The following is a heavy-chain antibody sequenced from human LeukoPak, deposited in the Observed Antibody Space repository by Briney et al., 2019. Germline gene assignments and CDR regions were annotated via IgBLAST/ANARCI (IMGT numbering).Heavy chain of an antibody. D-gene: IGHD3-16*01. CDR1: GFTFSGYA. CDR3: AKGPTHFGGGEYYFDY. J-gene: IGHJ4*02. Sequence: GGSLRLSCAASGFTFSGYAMTWVRQAPGKGLEWVSGMSGTGGYTYYADSMKGRFTISRDNSRNTLYLQMNSLRPEDTAVYYCAKGPTHFGGGEYYFDYWGQGTLVTVSS. CDR2: MSGTGGYT. V-gene: IGHV3-23*01.